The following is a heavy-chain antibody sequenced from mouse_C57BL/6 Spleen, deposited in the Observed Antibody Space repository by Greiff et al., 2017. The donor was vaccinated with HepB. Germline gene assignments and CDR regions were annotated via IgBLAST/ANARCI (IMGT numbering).Heavy chain of an antibody. Sequence: VQLQQSGAELVRPGASVTLSCKASGYTFTDYEMHWVKQTPVHGLEWIGAIDPETGGTAYNQKFKGKAILTADKSSSTAYMELRSLTSEDSAVYYCTRYYYGSSYFFAYWGQGTLVTVSA. J-gene: IGHJ3*01. D-gene: IGHD1-1*01. CDR2: IDPETGGT. CDR1: GYTFTDYE. CDR3: TRYYYGSSYFFAY. V-gene: IGHV1-15*01.